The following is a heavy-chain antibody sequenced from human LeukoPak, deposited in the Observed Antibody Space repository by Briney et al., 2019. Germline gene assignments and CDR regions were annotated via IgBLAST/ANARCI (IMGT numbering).Heavy chain of an antibody. Sequence: GASMKVSCKASGYTFINYGFSWVRQAPGQGLEWMGWISAYNGNTNYLQKFQGRVTMTTDTSTNTVYMELRSLRSDDTAVYYCARVSTNSRVAGYDPQWYFDLWGRGTPVTASP. J-gene: IGHJ2*01. CDR1: GYTFINYG. D-gene: IGHD5-12*01. CDR2: ISAYNGNT. CDR3: ARVSTNSRVAGYDPQWYFDL. V-gene: IGHV1-18*04.